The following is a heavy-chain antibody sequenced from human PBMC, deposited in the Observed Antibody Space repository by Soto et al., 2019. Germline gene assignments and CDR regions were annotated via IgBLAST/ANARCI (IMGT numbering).Heavy chain of an antibody. CDR1: GGTFSSYA. Sequence: SVKVSCKASGGTFSSYAISWVRQAPGQGLEWMGGIIPIFGTANYAQKFQGRATITADESTSTAYMELSSLRSEDTAVYYCARGGGYYDILTGPPGMDVWGQGTTVTVSS. CDR3: ARGGGYYDILTGPPGMDV. D-gene: IGHD3-9*01. J-gene: IGHJ6*02. V-gene: IGHV1-69*13. CDR2: IIPIFGTA.